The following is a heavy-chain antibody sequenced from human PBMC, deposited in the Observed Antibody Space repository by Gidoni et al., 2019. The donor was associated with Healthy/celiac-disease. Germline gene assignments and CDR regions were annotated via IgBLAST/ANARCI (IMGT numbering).Heavy chain of an antibody. V-gene: IGHV2-70*01. D-gene: IGHD5-18*01. CDR1: GFSPSTSGMC. J-gene: IGHJ4*02. CDR2: IDWEDDK. CDR3: ARIGAGYSYRYYFDY. Sequence: QVTLRESGPALVKHTQTLTLTCTFSGFSPSTSGMCVGWIRQPTGKALEWLALIDWEDDKYYDTSLKTKLTISKDTSKNQVVLTMTNMDPVDTATYYCARIGAGYSYRYYFDYWGQGTLVTVSS.